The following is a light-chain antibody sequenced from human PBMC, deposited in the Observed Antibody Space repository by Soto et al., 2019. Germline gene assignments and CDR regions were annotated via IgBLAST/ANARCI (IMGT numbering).Light chain of an antibody. V-gene: IGKV2-28*01. CDR1: QSLLHRNGYNY. Sequence: DVFVTPSPLSLPFTPGLPAPISCRSSQSLLHRNGYNYLDWYLQKPGQSPQLLIYLGSNRASGVPDRFSGSGSGTDFTLKISRVEAEDVGVYKWMPPLQLWTFGEGTKVDIK. CDR2: LGS. CDR3: MPPLQLWT. J-gene: IGKJ1*01.